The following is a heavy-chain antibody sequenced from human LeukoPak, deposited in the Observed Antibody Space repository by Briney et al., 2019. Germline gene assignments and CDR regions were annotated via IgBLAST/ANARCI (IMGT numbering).Heavy chain of an antibody. Sequence: PGGSLRLSCTASGFTFSSYWMSWVRQAPGKGLEWVANIKQDGGEKYYVDSVKGRFTISRDNAKNSLYLQMNSLRAEDTAVYSCARDVDTSNHMSIFDPWGQGTLVTVSS. V-gene: IGHV3-7*01. J-gene: IGHJ5*02. CDR2: IKQDGGEK. D-gene: IGHD2-21*01. CDR1: GFTFSSYW. CDR3: ARDVDTSNHMSIFDP.